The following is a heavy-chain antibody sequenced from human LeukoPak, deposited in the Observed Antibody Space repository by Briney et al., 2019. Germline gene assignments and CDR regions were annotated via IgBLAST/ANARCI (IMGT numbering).Heavy chain of an antibody. V-gene: IGHV4-39*01. J-gene: IGHJ3*02. Sequence: SETLSLTCTVSGGSISSSSYYWGWIRQPPGKGLEWIGSIYYSGSTYHNPSLKSRVTISVDTSKNQFSLKLSSVTAADTAVYYCARPLVVPAASISDAFDIWGQGTMVTVSS. CDR2: IYYSGST. CDR3: ARPLVVPAASISDAFDI. CDR1: GGSISSSSYY. D-gene: IGHD2-2*01.